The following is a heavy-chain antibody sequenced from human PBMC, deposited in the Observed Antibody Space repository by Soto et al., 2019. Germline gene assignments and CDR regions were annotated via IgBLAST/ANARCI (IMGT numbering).Heavy chain of an antibody. J-gene: IGHJ4*02. CDR3: AKGLYRVYGPFDY. Sequence: DVQLLESGGGLVQPGGSLRLSCAASGFTFSTFAMSWVRQAPGKGLEWVSAISGSGGNTYYADSVKGRFTISRDNSKNTLYLQMNSLRAEDTAVYYCAKGLYRVYGPFDYWGQGTLVTVSS. V-gene: IGHV3-23*01. CDR1: GFTFSTFA. CDR2: ISGSGGNT. D-gene: IGHD5-12*01.